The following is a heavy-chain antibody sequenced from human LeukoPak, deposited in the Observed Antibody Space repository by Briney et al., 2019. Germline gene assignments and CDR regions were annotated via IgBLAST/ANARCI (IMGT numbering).Heavy chain of an antibody. V-gene: IGHV1-69*04. CDR1: GGTFSSYA. D-gene: IGHD1-14*01. J-gene: IGHJ4*02. CDR2: IIPIFGIA. Sequence: ASVKVSCKASGGTFSSYAISWVRQAPGQGLEWMGRIIPIFGIANYARKFQGRVTITADKSTSTAYMELSSLRSEDTAVYYCASPPGNADPVGSYYFDYWGQGTLVTVSS. CDR3: ASPPGNADPVGSYYFDY.